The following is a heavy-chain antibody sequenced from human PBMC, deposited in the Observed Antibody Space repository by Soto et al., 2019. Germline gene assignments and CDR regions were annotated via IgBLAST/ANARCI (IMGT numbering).Heavy chain of an antibody. CDR2: ISSSSSTI. V-gene: IGHV3-48*02. CDR1: GFTFSSYS. D-gene: IGHD6-6*01. J-gene: IGHJ6*02. Sequence: PGGSLRLSCAASGFTFSSYSMNWVRQAPGKGLEWVSYISSSSSTIYYADSVKGRFTISRDNAKNSLYLQMNSLRDEDTAVYYCAGGSDSSSSPYYGMDVWGQGXTVTVSS. CDR3: AGGSDSSSSPYYGMDV.